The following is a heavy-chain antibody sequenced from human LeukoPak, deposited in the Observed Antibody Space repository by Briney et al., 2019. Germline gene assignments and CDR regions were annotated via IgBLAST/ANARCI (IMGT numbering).Heavy chain of an antibody. V-gene: IGHV3-23*01. CDR2: ISGSGGST. J-gene: IGHJ2*01. Sequence: PGGSLRLSCAASGFTFSSYAMSWVRQAPGKGLEWVSAISGSGGSTYYADSVKGRFTISRDNSKNTLYLQMNSLRAEDTAVYYCAKGYYYDSSGYSIWSSHGVWYFDLWGRGTLVTVSS. CDR1: GFTFSSYA. D-gene: IGHD3-22*01. CDR3: AKGYYYDSSGYSIWSSHGVWYFDL.